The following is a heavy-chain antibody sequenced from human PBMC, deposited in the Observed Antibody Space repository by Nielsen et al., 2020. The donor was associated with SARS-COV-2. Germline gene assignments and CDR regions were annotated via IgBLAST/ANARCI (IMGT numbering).Heavy chain of an antibody. D-gene: IGHD2-21*02. CDR2: IYYSGST. Sequence: SETLSLTCAVYGGSFSGYYWSWIRQPPGKGLEWIGYIYYSGSTNYNPSLKSRVTISVDTSKNQFSLKLSSVTAADTAVYYCARLGCGGDCYSPTGGESWFDPWGQGTLVTVSS. CDR3: ARLGCGGDCYSPTGGESWFDP. J-gene: IGHJ5*02. V-gene: IGHV4-59*01. CDR1: GGSFSGYY.